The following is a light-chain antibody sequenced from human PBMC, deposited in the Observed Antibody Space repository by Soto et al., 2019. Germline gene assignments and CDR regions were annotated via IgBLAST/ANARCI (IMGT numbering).Light chain of an antibody. CDR3: QQSFRSPIT. CDR1: QSIALS. V-gene: IGKV1-39*01. Sequence: DIQMTQSPSSLSASLGDTVTITCLAIQSIALSVNWYRQKPGKAPKLLIYVAFTLESGVPSRFSGSGSGTEFTLTIRSLQPEDFATYYCQQSFRSPITFGQGTRLENK. CDR2: VAF. J-gene: IGKJ5*01.